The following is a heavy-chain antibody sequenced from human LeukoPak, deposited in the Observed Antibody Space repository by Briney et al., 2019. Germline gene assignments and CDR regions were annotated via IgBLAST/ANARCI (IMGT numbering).Heavy chain of an antibody. V-gene: IGHV1-2*02. Sequence: ASVTVSCKASGYTFTGYYMHWVRQAPGQGLEWMGWINPNSGGTNYRQKFQGRVTMTRDTSISTAYMELSRLRSDDTAVYYCARDLRVLHDDWGQGTLVTVSS. CDR1: GYTFTGYY. CDR3: ARDLRVLHDD. J-gene: IGHJ4*02. CDR2: INPNSGGT. D-gene: IGHD2-15*01.